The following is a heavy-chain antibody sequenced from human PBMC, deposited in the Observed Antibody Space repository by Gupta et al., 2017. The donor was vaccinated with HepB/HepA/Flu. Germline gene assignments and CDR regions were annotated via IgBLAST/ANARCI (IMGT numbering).Heavy chain of an antibody. D-gene: IGHD3-10*01. CDR2: MNPNSGNK. J-gene: IGHJ4*02. Sequence: QVQLVQSGAEVKKTGASVKVSCRASGYTLTSYAINWVRQPTGQGLEWMGWMNPNSGNKGYAQKFQGRVTMTRNTSISTAYMELSSLRSEDTAVYYCARSRFGESAYWGQGTLVTVSS. CDR1: GYTLTSYA. CDR3: ARSRFGESAY. V-gene: IGHV1-8*01.